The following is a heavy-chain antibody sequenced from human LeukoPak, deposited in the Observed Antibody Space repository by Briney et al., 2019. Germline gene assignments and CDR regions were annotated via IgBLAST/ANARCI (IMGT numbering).Heavy chain of an antibody. CDR3: ASTLRDGYNEDYYFDY. D-gene: IGHD5-24*01. Sequence: PSETLSLTCTVSGGSLSSYYWSWIRQPPGKGLEWIGYIYYSGSTNYNPSLKSRVTISVDTSKNQFSLKLSSVTAADTAVYYCASTLRDGYNEDYYFDYWGQGTLVTVSS. CDR1: GGSLSSYY. J-gene: IGHJ4*02. CDR2: IYYSGST. V-gene: IGHV4-59*08.